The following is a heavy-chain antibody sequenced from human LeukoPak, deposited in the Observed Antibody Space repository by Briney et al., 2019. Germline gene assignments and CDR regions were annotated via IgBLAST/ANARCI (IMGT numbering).Heavy chain of an antibody. V-gene: IGHV1-2*02. D-gene: IGHD3-22*01. J-gene: IGHJ5*02. CDR3: ARGTYYYDSSGFNWFDP. CDR1: EYTFTGYY. CDR2: INPNSGGT. Sequence: ASVKVSCKASEYTFTGYYMHWVRQAPGQGLEWMGWINPNSGGTNYAQKFQGRVTMTRDTSISTAYMELSRLRSDDTAVYYCARGTYYYDSSGFNWFDPWGQGTLVTVSS.